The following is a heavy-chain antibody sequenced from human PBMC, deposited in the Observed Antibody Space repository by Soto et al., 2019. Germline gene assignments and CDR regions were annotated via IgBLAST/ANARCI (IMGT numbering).Heavy chain of an antibody. Sequence: EVQLVESGGGLVKPGGSLRLSCIYSGFTFRTYTMKWVRQAPGKGLVWVSGIPGFSPYKFYAESVKGRFNIPRDNTKNSLYLQKKSLTAEDTAVYYCARDRAYDAHDYYYNAMDVWGQGTTVTVSS. CDR1: GFTFRTYT. CDR3: ARDRAYDAHDYYYNAMDV. V-gene: IGHV3-21*01. D-gene: IGHD3-3*01. J-gene: IGHJ6*02. CDR2: IPGFSPYK.